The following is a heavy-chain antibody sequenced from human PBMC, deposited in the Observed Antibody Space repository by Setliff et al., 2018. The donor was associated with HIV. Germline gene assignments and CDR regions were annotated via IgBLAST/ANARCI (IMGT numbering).Heavy chain of an antibody. CDR1: GFTVSSNY. CDR3: ARELYREWDY. V-gene: IGHV3-66*02. CDR2: IYGGGTT. J-gene: IGHJ4*02. Sequence: ASVKVSCAASGFTVSSNYMSWVRQAPGKGLEWVSVIYGGGTTHYADSVKGRFTISRDNSKNTVYLQMNSLRVEDTAVYYCARELYREWDYWGQGTLVTVSS. D-gene: IGHD3-10*01.